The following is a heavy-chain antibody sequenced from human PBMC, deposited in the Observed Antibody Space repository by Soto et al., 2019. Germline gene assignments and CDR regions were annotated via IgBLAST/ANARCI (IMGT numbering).Heavy chain of an antibody. J-gene: IGHJ4*02. D-gene: IGHD3-22*01. CDR2: ISYGGGTT. CDR1: EFTFSNYA. CDR3: AKNPGYYYDSTGYHFDY. V-gene: IGHV3-23*01. Sequence: PGGSLRLSCAASEFTFSNYAMSWVRQAPGKGLEWVSAISYGGGTTYYADSVKGRFTISRDNSKNTLYLQMNSLRAEDTAVYYCAKNPGYYYDSTGYHFDYWGQGTLVTV.